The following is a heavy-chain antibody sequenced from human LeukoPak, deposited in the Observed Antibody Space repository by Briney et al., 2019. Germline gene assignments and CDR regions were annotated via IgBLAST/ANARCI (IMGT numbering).Heavy chain of an antibody. CDR3: AKGSDYNLYFDH. Sequence: GGSLRLSCAASGFTFSTYAMNWVRQAPGKGLEWVSTISGSSEGTYYADSVKGRFTISRDSSKDTVYLQMDSLRAEDTAVYYCAKGSDYNLYFDHWGQGALVTVSS. V-gene: IGHV3-23*01. D-gene: IGHD1-26*01. CDR1: GFTFSTYA. J-gene: IGHJ5*02. CDR2: ISGSSEGT.